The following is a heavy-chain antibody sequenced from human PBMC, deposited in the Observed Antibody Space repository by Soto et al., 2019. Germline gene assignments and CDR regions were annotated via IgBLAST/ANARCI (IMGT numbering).Heavy chain of an antibody. J-gene: IGHJ4*02. CDR1: GFTFSSYA. D-gene: IGHD3-10*01. CDR2: ISGSGGST. CDR3: AKEGYYYGSGSYSKFDY. Sequence: EVQLLESGGGLVQPGGSLRLSCAASGFTFSSYAMSWVRQAPGKGLEWVSAISGSGGSTYYADSVKGRFTISRANSKNTLYLQMNSLRAEDTAVYYCAKEGYYYGSGSYSKFDYWGQGTLVTVSS. V-gene: IGHV3-23*01.